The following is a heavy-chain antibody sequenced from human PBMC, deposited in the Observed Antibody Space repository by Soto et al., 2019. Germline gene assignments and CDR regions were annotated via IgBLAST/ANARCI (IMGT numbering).Heavy chain of an antibody. V-gene: IGHV1-3*01. J-gene: IGHJ4*02. D-gene: IGHD6-19*01. Sequence: ASVKVSCKASGYMFTNYAIHWVRQPPGQRREWMGWINAANGNTKYSQKFQDRVTITRYTSASTAYMERSSLRSEDTAVYCCARDGAGAGHINFGYWGQGTLVTVSS. CDR2: INAANGNT. CDR3: ARDGAGAGHINFGY. CDR1: GYMFTNYA.